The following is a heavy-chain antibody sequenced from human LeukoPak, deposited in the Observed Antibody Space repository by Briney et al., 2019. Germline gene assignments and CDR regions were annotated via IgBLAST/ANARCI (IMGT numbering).Heavy chain of an antibody. CDR2: IYTSGST. Sequence: SEILSLTCTVSGGSISSYYWSWIRQPAGKGLEWIGRIYTSGSTNYNPSLKSRVTMSVDTSKDQFSLKLSSVTAADTAVYYCARENLQNWYFDLWGRGTLVTVSS. CDR1: GGSISSYY. D-gene: IGHD4-11*01. J-gene: IGHJ2*01. V-gene: IGHV4-4*07. CDR3: ARENLQNWYFDL.